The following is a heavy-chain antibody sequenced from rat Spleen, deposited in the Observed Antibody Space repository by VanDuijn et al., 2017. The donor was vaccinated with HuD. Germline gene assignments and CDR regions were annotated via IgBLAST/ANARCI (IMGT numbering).Heavy chain of an antibody. J-gene: IGHJ3*01. CDR2: ISPSGGST. D-gene: IGHD1-4*01. V-gene: IGHV5-25*01. CDR3: ARRTGGFAY. Sequence: EVQLVESGGGLVQPGRSMKLSCAASGLSFSNYDMAWVRQAPKKGLEWVASISPSGGSTYYRDSVKGRFTVSRDNAKSILYLQMDSLRSEDTATYYCARRTGGFAYWGQGTLVTVSS. CDR1: GLSFSNYD.